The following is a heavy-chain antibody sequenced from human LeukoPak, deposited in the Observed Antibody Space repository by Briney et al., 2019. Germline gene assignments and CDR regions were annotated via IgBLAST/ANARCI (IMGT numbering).Heavy chain of an antibody. CDR3: ARSLGYYAGFDY. CDR2: INPNSGGT. V-gene: IGHV1-2*02. D-gene: IGHD1-26*01. Sequence: ASVKVSCKASGYTFIGYYMHWVRQAPGQGLEWMGWINPNSGGTNYAQKFQGRVTMTRDTSISTAYMELSRLGSDDTAVYYCARSLGYYAGFDYWGQGTLVTVSS. CDR1: GYTFIGYY. J-gene: IGHJ4*02.